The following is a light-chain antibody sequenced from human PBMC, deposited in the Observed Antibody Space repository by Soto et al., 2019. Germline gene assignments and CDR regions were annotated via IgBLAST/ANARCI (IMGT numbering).Light chain of an antibody. Sequence: DIQMTQSPSSLSASIGDRVTLTCRASQNIRNNLHWYQQKPGKAPKLLIYAASNLKSGVPSRFSGSGFGTDFTLTISSLQPEDFATYYCQQSYNTPRTFGQGTRLEIK. V-gene: IGKV1-39*01. CDR1: QNIRNN. CDR3: QQSYNTPRT. J-gene: IGKJ1*01. CDR2: AAS.